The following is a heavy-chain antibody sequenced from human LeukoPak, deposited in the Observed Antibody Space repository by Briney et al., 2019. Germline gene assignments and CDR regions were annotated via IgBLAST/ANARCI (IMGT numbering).Heavy chain of an antibody. CDR3: ARPGASSPGNWFAS. Sequence: SXKAXXXXFTNHAMHWVRQAPGQGLEWMGWINTADGNTKYSQKFQGRVTITRDTSASIVYLELTSLRSEDTAVYYCARPGASSPGNWFASWGQGTLITVSS. CDR2: INTADGNT. D-gene: IGHD6-13*01. CDR1: XXXFTNHA. V-gene: IGHV1-3*04. J-gene: IGHJ5*01.